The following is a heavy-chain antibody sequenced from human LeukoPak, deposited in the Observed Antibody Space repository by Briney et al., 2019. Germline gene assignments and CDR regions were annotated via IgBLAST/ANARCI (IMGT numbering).Heavy chain of an antibody. CDR2: IYYSGST. V-gene: IGHV4-39*07. D-gene: IGHD6-13*01. CDR3: ARGTIAAADPYYFDY. Sequence: GSLRLSCAVSGFTFSSYSMNWIRQPPGKGLEWIGSIYYSGSTYYNPSLKSRVTISVDTSKNQFSLKLSSVTAADTAVYYCARGTIAAADPYYFDYWGQGTLVTVSS. CDR1: GFTFSSYS. J-gene: IGHJ4*02.